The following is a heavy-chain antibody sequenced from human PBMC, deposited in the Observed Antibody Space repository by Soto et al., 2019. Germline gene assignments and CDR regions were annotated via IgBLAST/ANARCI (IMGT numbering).Heavy chain of an antibody. D-gene: IGHD2-15*01. Sequence: EVQLVESGGGLVKPGGSLRLSCAASGFTFSSYSMNWVRQAPGKGLEWVSSISSSSSYIYYADSVKGRFTISRDNAKNSLYLQMNSLRAEDTAVYYCARGTARGYCSGGSRSPPWGQGTLVTVSS. CDR3: ARGTARGYCSGGSRSPP. J-gene: IGHJ5*02. CDR2: ISSSSSYI. V-gene: IGHV3-21*01. CDR1: GFTFSSYS.